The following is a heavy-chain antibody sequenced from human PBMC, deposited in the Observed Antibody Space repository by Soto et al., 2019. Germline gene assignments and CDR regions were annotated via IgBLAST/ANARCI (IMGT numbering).Heavy chain of an antibody. J-gene: IGHJ6*02. V-gene: IGHV4-59*01. CDR1: GGSISSYY. CDR3: ASMTITIFGVVTYGMDV. D-gene: IGHD3-3*01. Sequence: SETLSLTCTVSGGSISSYYWSWIRQPPGKGLEWIGYIYYSGSTNYNPSLKSRVTISVDTSKNQFSLKLSSVTAADTAVYYCASMTITIFGVVTYGMDVWGQGTTVTVSS. CDR2: IYYSGST.